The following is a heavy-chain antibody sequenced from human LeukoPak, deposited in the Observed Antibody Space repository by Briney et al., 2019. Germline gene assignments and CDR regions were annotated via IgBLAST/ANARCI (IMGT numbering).Heavy chain of an antibody. CDR2: ISCSGGST. D-gene: IGHD5-18*01. V-gene: IGHV3-23*01. J-gene: IGHJ3*02. CDR3: AKSAGYSYAYAFDI. Sequence: AISCSGGSTYSAPSLKGRFTISTDNSKNTLYLQMNSLRAEDTAVYYCAKSAGYSYAYAFDIWGQGTMVTVSS.